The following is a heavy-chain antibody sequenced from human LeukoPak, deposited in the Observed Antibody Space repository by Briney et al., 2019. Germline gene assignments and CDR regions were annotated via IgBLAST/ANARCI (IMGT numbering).Heavy chain of an antibody. Sequence: ASVKFACRASGYTFTSYDINWVGQATGQGLEWRGWVGPNNGNTGYAQKFQGRVIMTRSTSISTAYMELSSLRSEDTAVYYCARGRKTGTRVAVDIWGQGTMVTVSS. CDR3: ARGRKTGTRVAVDI. J-gene: IGHJ3*02. V-gene: IGHV1-8*01. CDR1: GYTFTSYD. CDR2: VGPNNGNT.